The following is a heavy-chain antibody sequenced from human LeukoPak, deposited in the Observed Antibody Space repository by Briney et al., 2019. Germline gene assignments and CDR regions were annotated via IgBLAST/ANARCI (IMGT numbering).Heavy chain of an antibody. V-gene: IGHV4-4*07. J-gene: IGHJ5*02. CDR3: ARGRTRGLLWFGELRNWFDP. D-gene: IGHD3-10*01. CDR2: IYTSGST. Sequence: PSETLSLTCTVSGGSISSYYWSWIRQPAGKGLEWIGRIYTSGSTNYNPSLKSRVTMSVDTSKNQFSLKLSSVTAADMAVYYCARGRTRGLLWFGELRNWFDPWGQGTLVTVSS. CDR1: GGSISSYY.